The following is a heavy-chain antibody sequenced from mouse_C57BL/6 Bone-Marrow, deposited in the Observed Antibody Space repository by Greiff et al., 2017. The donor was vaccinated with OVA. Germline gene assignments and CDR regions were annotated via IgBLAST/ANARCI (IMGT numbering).Heavy chain of an antibody. CDR2: ISSGSSTI. D-gene: IGHD1-1*01. CDR1: GFTFSDYG. Sequence: EVMLVESGGGLVKPGGSLKLSCAASGFTFSDYGMHWVRQAPEKGLEWVAYISSGSSTIYYADTVKGRFTISRDNAKNTLFLQMTSLRSEDTAMYYCANYGSSYVDFAYWGQGTLVTVSA. CDR3: ANYGSSYVDFAY. V-gene: IGHV5-17*01. J-gene: IGHJ3*01.